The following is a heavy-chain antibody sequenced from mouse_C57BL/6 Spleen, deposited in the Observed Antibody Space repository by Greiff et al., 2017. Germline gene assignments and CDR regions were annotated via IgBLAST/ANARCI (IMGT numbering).Heavy chain of an antibody. CDR1: GYTFTSYW. V-gene: IGHV1-61*01. Sequence: QVQLKQSGAELVRPGSSVKLSCKASGYTFTSYWMDWVKQRPGQGLEWIGNIYPSDSETHYNQKFKDKATLTVDKSSSTAYLQLSSLTADDSAVYYCARSRSYDYGYFDGWGTGTTVTVSS. CDR3: ARSRSYDYGYFDG. D-gene: IGHD2-3*01. J-gene: IGHJ1*03. CDR2: IYPSDSET.